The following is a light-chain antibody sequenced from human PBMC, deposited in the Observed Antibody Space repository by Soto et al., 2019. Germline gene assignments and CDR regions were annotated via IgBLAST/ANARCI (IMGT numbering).Light chain of an antibody. CDR2: GAS. J-gene: IGKJ5*01. CDR3: QQYDNSIT. V-gene: IGKV3-20*01. CDR1: QSVSSNN. Sequence: EIVLTQSPGTLSLSPGETATLSCRASQSVSSNNLAWYHQKPGQTPRLLIYGASSRATGIPDRFSGSGSGTDFALTISRLEPEDFAVYDCQQYDNSITCGHGTRLEIE.